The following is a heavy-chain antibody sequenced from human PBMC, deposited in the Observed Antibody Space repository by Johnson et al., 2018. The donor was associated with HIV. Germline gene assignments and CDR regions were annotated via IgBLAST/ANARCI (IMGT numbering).Heavy chain of an antibody. V-gene: IGHV3-9*01. CDR1: GFTFDDYA. J-gene: IGHJ3*02. CDR3: AKGQWELLGGGDAFDM. Sequence: VQLVESGGGLVKPGGSLRLSCAASGFTFDDYAMHWVRQAPGKGLEWVSGISWNSGSIGYADSVKGRFTISRDNAKNSLYLQMNSLRAEDTALYYCAKGQWELLGGGDAFDMWGQGTMVTVSS. D-gene: IGHD1-26*01. CDR2: ISWNSGSI.